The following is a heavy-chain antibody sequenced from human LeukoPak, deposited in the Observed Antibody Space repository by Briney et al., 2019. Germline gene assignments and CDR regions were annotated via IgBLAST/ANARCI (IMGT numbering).Heavy chain of an antibody. CDR2: INPNSGGT. V-gene: IGHV1-2*02. Sequence: ASVKVSCKASGYTFTGYYMHWVRQAPGQGLEWMGWINPNSGGTNYAQKFQGRVTMTRDTSTSTAYMELSRLRSDDTAVYYCARDRGYYDSSGYSRLGWYFDLWGRGTLVTVSS. CDR3: ARDRGYYDSSGYSRLGWYFDL. CDR1: GYTFTGYY. D-gene: IGHD3-22*01. J-gene: IGHJ2*01.